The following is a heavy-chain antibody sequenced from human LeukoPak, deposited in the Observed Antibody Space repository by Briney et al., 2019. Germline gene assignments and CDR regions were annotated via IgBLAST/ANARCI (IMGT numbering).Heavy chain of an antibody. CDR2: INTNTGNP. D-gene: IGHD4-23*01. CDR1: GYTFTIYV. J-gene: IGHJ5*02. CDR3: ARDGGNYWFDP. V-gene: IGHV7-4-1*02. Sequence: GASVKVSCKASGYTFTIYVMNWVRQAPGQGLEWMGWINTNTGNPTYAQGFTGRFVFSLDTSVSTAYLQISSLEAEDTGVYYCARDGGNYWFDPWGQGTLVTVSS.